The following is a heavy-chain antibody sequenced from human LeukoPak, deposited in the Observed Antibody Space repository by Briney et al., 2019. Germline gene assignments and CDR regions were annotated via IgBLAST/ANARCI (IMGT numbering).Heavy chain of an antibody. CDR1: GGSFNGYY. D-gene: IGHD1-14*01. CDR3: ASNLPY. Sequence: SETLSLTCAVYGGSFNGYYWSWIRQPPGKGLEWIGEINHSGSTNYNPSLKSRVTISVDTSKNQFSLKLSSVTAADTAVYYCASNLPYWGQGTLVTVSS. CDR2: INHSGST. V-gene: IGHV4-34*01. J-gene: IGHJ4*02.